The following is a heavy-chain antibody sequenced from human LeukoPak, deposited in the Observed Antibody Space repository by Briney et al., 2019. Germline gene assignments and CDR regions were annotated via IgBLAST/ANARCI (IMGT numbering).Heavy chain of an antibody. CDR3: ARGGRPFGSRVDTPPKPFDY. CDR1: GGSISGFF. J-gene: IGHJ4*02. Sequence: SETLSLTCNVSGGSISGFFWNWIRQSPGKELEWIGYINYSGSRSYKSSLRSRVTISVDTSKNQFSLQLSSVTAADTAVYYCARGGRPFGSRVDTPPKPFDYWGQGALVTVSS. D-gene: IGHD3-3*01. V-gene: IGHV4-59*01. CDR2: INYSGSR.